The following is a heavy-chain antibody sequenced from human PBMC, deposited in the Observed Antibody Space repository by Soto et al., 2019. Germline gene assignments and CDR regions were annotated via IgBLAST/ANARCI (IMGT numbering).Heavy chain of an antibody. D-gene: IGHD3-22*01. J-gene: IGHJ3*02. CDR3: ATRGRYYYDSSGYSDFAFHI. Sequence: ASVKVSCKVPGDTLTELSMNWVRQAPGKGREWMGGFDPEDGETIYAQKFQGRVTMTEDTSTDTAYMELSSLRSEDTAVYYCATRGRYYYDSSGYSDFAFHIWGQGTMVNVSS. V-gene: IGHV1-24*01. CDR1: GDTLTELS. CDR2: FDPEDGET.